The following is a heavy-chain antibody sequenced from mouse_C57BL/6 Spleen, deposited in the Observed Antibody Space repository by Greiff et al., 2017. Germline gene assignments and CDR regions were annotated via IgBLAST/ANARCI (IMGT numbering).Heavy chain of an antibody. D-gene: IGHD1-1*01. CDR3: TTGRGPYYYAMDY. V-gene: IGHV14-4*01. CDR1: GFNINDDY. CDR2: IDPENGDT. J-gene: IGHJ4*01. Sequence: EVQLQESGAELVRPGASVKLSCTASGFNINDDYMHWVKQRPEQGLEWIGWIDPENGDTEYASKFQGKATITADTSSNTAYLQLSSLTSEDAAVYYCTTGRGPYYYAMDYWGQGTSVTVSS.